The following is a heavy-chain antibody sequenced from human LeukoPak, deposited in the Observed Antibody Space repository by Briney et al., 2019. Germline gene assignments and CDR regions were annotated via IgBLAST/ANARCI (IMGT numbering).Heavy chain of an antibody. J-gene: IGHJ5*02. CDR1: GGTFSSYA. CDR2: IIPIFGTA. V-gene: IGHV1-69*05. Sequence: SVKVSCKATGGTFSSYAISWVRQAPGQGLEWMGGIIPIFGTANYAQKFQGRVTITTDESTSTAYMELSSLRSEDTAVYYCARGPEYSSSSSLRYNWFDPWGQGTLVTVSS. D-gene: IGHD6-13*01. CDR3: ARGPEYSSSSSLRYNWFDP.